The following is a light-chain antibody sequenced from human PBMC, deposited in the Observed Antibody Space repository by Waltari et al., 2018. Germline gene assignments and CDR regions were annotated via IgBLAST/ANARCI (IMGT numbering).Light chain of an antibody. CDR2: WAS. CDR3: QQYYATPRT. CDR1: QTILDNADKSNY. J-gene: IGKJ1*01. V-gene: IGKV4-1*01. Sequence: DFVMTQSPDSLAVSLGGRATINCRSSQTILDNADKSNYLAWYQHKPGQPPKLLISWASARESGVPDRFTGSGSGTDFTLTITSLHAEDVAIYYCQQYYATPRTFGQGTKVEVK.